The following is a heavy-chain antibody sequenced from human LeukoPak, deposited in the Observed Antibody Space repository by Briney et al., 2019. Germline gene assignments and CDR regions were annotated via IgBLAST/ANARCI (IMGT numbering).Heavy chain of an antibody. CDR1: GGSISSSKW. CDR3: ARGYFTATPSRRNWFDP. Sequence: SETLSLTCAVSGGSISSSKWWSWVRQPPGKGLEWIGEINHSGSTNYNPSLKSRVTISVDTSKNQFSLKLSSVTAADTAVYYCARGYFTATPSRRNWFDPWGQGTLVTVSS. J-gene: IGHJ5*02. CDR2: INHSGST. V-gene: IGHV4-4*02. D-gene: IGHD2-21*01.